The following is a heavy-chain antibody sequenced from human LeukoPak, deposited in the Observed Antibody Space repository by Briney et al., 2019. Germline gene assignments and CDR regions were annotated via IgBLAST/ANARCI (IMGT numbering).Heavy chain of an antibody. CDR2: IYYSGST. V-gene: IGHV4-59*01. Sequence: SETLSLTCTVSGGSISSYYWSWIRQPPGKGLEWIGYIYYSGSTNYNPSLKSRVTISVDTSKNQFSLKLSSVTAADTAVYYCARSYGYSYADNWFDSWGQGTLVTVSS. J-gene: IGHJ5*01. CDR1: GGSISSYY. D-gene: IGHD5-18*01. CDR3: ARSYGYSYADNWFDS.